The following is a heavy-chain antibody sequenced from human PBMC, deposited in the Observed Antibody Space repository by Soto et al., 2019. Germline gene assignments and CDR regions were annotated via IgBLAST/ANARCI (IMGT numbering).Heavy chain of an antibody. J-gene: IGHJ4*02. D-gene: IGHD3-22*01. V-gene: IGHV3-33*06. CDR2: TWSGGRGE. Sequence: QVQLVESGGGVVQPGTSLRLSCAASGFTFSHYGIHWVRQAQGKGLEWVALTWSGGRGENYADSVRGRFTVSRDNSKTTVYLQMNSLRVEDTAVYYCAKDDDTSSHFSLLDFRGQGTLVTVSS. CDR3: AKDDDTSSHFSLLDF. CDR1: GFTFSHYG.